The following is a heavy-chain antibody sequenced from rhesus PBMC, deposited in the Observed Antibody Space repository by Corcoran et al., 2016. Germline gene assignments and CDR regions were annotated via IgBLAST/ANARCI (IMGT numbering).Heavy chain of an antibody. CDR3: ARDLYGGAFDRFDV. J-gene: IGHJ5-1*01. CDR2: TSGDGGKT. Sequence: QVQLQESGPGLVKPSETLPLTCAVSGASISSHFWSWTPQAPGKGLEWIGRTSGDGGKTDCNPSLKSRVTISVDTSKNQFSLKLTSVTAADTAVYYCARDLYGGAFDRFDVWGAGVLVTVSS. D-gene: IGHD3-3*01. V-gene: IGHV4S2*01. CDR1: GASISSHF.